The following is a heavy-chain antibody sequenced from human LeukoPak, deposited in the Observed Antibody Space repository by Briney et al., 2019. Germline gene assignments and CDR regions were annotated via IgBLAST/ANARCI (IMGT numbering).Heavy chain of an antibody. Sequence: GGSLRLSCAASGFTFSSYSMNWVRQAPGKGLEWVSFISSSSTYIYYADSMKGRFTISRDNAKNSLFLQMNSLRGEDTAVYYCARIPYSSSLTDAFDIWGQGTMVTVYS. CDR3: ARIPYSSSLTDAFDI. CDR1: GFTFSSYS. CDR2: ISSSSTYI. J-gene: IGHJ3*02. V-gene: IGHV3-21*01. D-gene: IGHD6-6*01.